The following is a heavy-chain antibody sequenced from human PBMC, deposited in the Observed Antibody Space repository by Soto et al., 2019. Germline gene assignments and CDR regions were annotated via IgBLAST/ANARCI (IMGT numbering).Heavy chain of an antibody. CDR1: GYTLTELS. J-gene: IGHJ4*02. D-gene: IGHD3-9*01. CDR3: ARAAFDAFDWLISFDY. CDR2: IDANNGTA. Sequence: ASVKVSCKVSGYTLTELSMHWVRQAPGKGLEWMGGIDANNGTATYARKLQGRVTMTTDTSTSTAYMELRSLRSDDTAVYYCARAAFDAFDWLISFDYWGQGTLVTVSS. V-gene: IGHV1-24*01.